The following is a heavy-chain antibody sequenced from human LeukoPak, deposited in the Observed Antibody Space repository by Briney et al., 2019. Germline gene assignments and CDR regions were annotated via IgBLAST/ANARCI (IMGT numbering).Heavy chain of an antibody. D-gene: IGHD3-3*01. CDR3: ARQRHDFWSGYYIG. CDR1: GGTFSSYA. V-gene: IGHV1-69*13. Sequence: ASVKVSCKASGGTFSSYAISWVRQAPGQGLEWMGGIIPIFGTANYAQKFQGRVTITADESTSTAYMELSSLRSEDTAVYYCARQRHDFWSGYYIGWGQGTLVTVSS. J-gene: IGHJ4*02. CDR2: IIPIFGTA.